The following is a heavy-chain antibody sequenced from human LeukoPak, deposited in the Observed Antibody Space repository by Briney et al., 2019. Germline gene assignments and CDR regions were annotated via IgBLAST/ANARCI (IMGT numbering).Heavy chain of an antibody. V-gene: IGHV4-4*07. D-gene: IGHD1-1*01. J-gene: IGHJ4*02. CDR1: GGSMNSYY. CDR3: ARDNTGTTGFDY. Sequence: SETLSLTCTVSGGSMNSYYWSWIRQPAGEGLEWIGRIYTSGSTNYNPSLKSRVTMSVDTSKNQFSLKLSSVTAADTAVYYCARDNTGTTGFDYWGQGTLVTVSS. CDR2: IYTSGST.